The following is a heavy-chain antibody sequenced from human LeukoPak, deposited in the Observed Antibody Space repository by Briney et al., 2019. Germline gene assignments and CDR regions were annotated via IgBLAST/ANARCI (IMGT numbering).Heavy chain of an antibody. CDR3: ARIYSRWYFDY. J-gene: IGHJ4*02. D-gene: IGHD6-13*01. CDR1: GGSFSGYY. V-gene: IGHV4-34*01. CDR2: INHSGST. Sequence: SGTLSLTCAVYGGSFSGYYWSWIRQPPGKGLEWIGEINHSGSTNYNPSLKSRVTISVDTSKNQFSLKLSSVTAADTAVYYCARIYSRWYFDYWGQGTLVTVSS.